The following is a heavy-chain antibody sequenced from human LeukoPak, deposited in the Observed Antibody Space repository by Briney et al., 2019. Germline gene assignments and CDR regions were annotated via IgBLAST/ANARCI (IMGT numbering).Heavy chain of an antibody. Sequence: PGGSLRLSCVASGVTLSNYAMSWARQAPGKGLEWVSGISSSGSGGNTYYADSVKGRFTISRDSSRNTLFLHMNTLRAEDTAVYYCANNDYGDFNWFDPWGQGTLVTVSS. D-gene: IGHD4-17*01. CDR2: ISSSGSGGNT. CDR1: GVTLSNYA. J-gene: IGHJ5*02. CDR3: ANNDYGDFNWFDP. V-gene: IGHV3-23*01.